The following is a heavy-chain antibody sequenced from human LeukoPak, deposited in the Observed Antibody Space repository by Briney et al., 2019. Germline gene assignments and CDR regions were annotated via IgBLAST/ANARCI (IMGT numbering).Heavy chain of an antibody. CDR3: AKSVGFSYGYNY. Sequence: GGSLRLSCAASGFTFSSYAMSWVRQARGRGLEWVSAISGSGGSTYYADSVKGRFTISRDNSKNTLYLQMNSLRAEDTAVYYCAKSVGFSYGYNYWGQGTLVTVSS. J-gene: IGHJ4*02. D-gene: IGHD5-18*01. V-gene: IGHV3-23*01. CDR1: GFTFSSYA. CDR2: ISGSGGST.